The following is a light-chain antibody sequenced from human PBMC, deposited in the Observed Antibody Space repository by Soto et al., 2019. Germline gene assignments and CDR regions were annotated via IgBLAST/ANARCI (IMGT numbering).Light chain of an antibody. CDR1: SSDVGGYNH. V-gene: IGLV2-14*01. CDR3: CSYTGSNTDV. CDR2: EVS. J-gene: IGLJ1*01. Sequence: QSVLTQPASVSGSPGQSITISCTGTSSDVGGYNHVSWYQQHPGKAPKLMIYEVSNRPSGISNRFSGSKSGNTASLTISGLQAEDEADYYCCSYTGSNTDVFGTGTKLTVL.